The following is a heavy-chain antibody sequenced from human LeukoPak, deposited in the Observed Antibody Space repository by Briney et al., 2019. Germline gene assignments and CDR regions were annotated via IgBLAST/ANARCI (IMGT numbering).Heavy chain of an antibody. J-gene: IGHJ4*02. D-gene: IGHD4-17*01. CDR2: IWYDGSNK. V-gene: IGHV3-33*01. Sequence: PGRSLRLSCAASGFTFSSYGMHWVRQAPGKGLEWVAVIWYDGSNKYYADSVKGRFTISRDNSKNTLYLQMNSLRAEDTAVYYCARDSYGDYYFDYWGQGTLVTVSS. CDR1: GFTFSSYG. CDR3: ARDSYGDYYFDY.